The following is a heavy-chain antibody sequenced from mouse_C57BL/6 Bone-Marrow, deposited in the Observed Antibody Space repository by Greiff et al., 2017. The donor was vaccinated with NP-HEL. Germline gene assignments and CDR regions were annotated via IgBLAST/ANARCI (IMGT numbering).Heavy chain of an antibody. CDR3: GYYGISYPFAY. D-gene: IGHD1-1*01. V-gene: IGHV1-81*01. CDR2: IYPRSGNT. J-gene: IGHJ3*01. CDR1: GYTFTSYG. Sequence: QVQLQQSGAELARPGASVKLSCKASGYTFTSYGISWVKQRTGQGLEWIGEIYPRSGNTYYNEKFKGKATLTADKSSSTAYMELSSLTYEDSAVYFCGYYGISYPFAYWGQGTLVTVSA.